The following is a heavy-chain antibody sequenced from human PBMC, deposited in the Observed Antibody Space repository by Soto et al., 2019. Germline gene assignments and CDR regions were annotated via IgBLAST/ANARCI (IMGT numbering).Heavy chain of an antibody. Sequence: VASVKVSCKASGYTFTSYGISWVRQAPGQGLEWMGWISAYNGNTNYAQKLQGRVTMTTDTSTSTAYMELRSLRSDDTAVYYCARALMVATTRYYYYGMDVWGQGTTVTVSS. CDR1: GYTFTSYG. V-gene: IGHV1-18*01. CDR2: ISAYNGNT. J-gene: IGHJ6*02. D-gene: IGHD5-12*01. CDR3: ARALMVATTRYYYYGMDV.